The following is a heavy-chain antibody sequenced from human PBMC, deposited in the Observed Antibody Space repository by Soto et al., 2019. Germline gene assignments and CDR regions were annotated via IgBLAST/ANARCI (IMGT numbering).Heavy chain of an antibody. Sequence: ASVKVSCKASGFTWSNSAVQWVRQARGQPPEWIGWIVIGSGNTNFAQKFKQRVAITKDMSTRTVYMELSSLRPEDTAVYYCAADSEGGSYYDAFDVWGQGTMVTVSS. J-gene: IGHJ3*01. CDR2: IVIGSGNT. CDR3: AADSEGGSYYDAFDV. V-gene: IGHV1-58*01. CDR1: GFTWSNSA. D-gene: IGHD3-10*01.